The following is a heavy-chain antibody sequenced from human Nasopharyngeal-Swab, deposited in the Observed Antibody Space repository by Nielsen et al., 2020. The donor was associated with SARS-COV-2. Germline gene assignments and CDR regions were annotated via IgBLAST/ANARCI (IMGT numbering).Heavy chain of an antibody. CDR3: ARGDYYDSTFDY. V-gene: IGHV4-39*01. D-gene: IGHD3-22*01. Sequence: SETLSLTCTVSGGSISSSSYYWGWIRQPPGKGLEWIGSIYYSGSTYYNPSLKSRVTISVDTSKNQFSLKLSSVTAADTAVYYCARGDYYDSTFDYWGQGTTVTVSS. CDR2: IYYSGST. J-gene: IGHJ4*03. CDR1: GGSISSSSYY.